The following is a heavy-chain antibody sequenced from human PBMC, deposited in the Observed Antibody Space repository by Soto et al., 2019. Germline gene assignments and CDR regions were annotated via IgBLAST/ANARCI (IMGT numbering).Heavy chain of an antibody. J-gene: IGHJ4*02. CDR1: GFTFSSYA. CDR2: ISYDGSNK. V-gene: IGHV3-30-3*01. Sequence: PGGSLRLSCASSGFTFSSYAMRWVRQAPGKGLEWVAVISYDGSNKYYADSVKGRFTISRDNSKNTLYLQMNSLRAEDTAVYYCARVVVAACDYWGQGTLVTVSS. CDR3: ARVVVAACDY. D-gene: IGHD2-15*01.